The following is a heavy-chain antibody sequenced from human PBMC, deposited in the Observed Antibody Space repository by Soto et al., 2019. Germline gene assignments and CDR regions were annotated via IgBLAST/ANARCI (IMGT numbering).Heavy chain of an antibody. Sequence: GGSLRLSCAASGFTFSSYAMSWVRQAPGKGLEWVSAISGSGGSTYYADSVKGRFTISRDNSKNTLYLQMNSLRAEDTAVYYCAKDRSLYCSGGSCYNLVAFDIWGQGTMVTVSS. CDR1: GFTFSSYA. D-gene: IGHD2-15*01. CDR2: ISGSGGST. V-gene: IGHV3-23*01. J-gene: IGHJ3*02. CDR3: AKDRSLYCSGGSCYNLVAFDI.